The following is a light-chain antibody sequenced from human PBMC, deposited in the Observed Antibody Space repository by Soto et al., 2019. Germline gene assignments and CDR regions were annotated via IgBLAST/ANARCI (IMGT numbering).Light chain of an antibody. V-gene: IGLV2-8*01. CDR3: SSYADSNNVEVL. CDR2: EVI. Sequence: QSVLTQPPSASGSPGQSVTIACTGTSSDVGSCKYVSWYQQHPGKAPKLIIYEVIKRPSGVPDRFSSSKSGNTASLTVSGLQAEDEADYYCSSYADSNNVEVLFGGGTKLTVL. J-gene: IGLJ2*01. CDR1: SSDVGSCKY.